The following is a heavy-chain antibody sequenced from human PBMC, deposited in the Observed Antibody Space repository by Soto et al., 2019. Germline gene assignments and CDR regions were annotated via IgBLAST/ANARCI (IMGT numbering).Heavy chain of an antibody. D-gene: IGHD3-22*01. J-gene: IGHJ4*02. CDR2: IYYSGST. CDR1: GGSISSYY. CDR3: ARSMHYSDGSNYSPFDY. V-gene: IGHV4-59*12. Sequence: NPSETLSLTCTVSGGSISSYYWSWIRQPPGKGLEWIGYIYYSGSTNYNPSLKSRVTISVDTSKNQFSLRLSSVTAADTAVYYCARSMHYSDGSNYSPFDYWGQGTLVTVSS.